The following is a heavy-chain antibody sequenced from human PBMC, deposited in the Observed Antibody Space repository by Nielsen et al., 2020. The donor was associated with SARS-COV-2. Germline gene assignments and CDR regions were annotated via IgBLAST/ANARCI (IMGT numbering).Heavy chain of an antibody. CDR3: ARDFMYSSSTRSYYYYGMDV. V-gene: IGHV3-30*03. CDR1: GFTFSSYG. J-gene: IGHJ6*02. Sequence: SLKISCAASGFTFSSYGMHWVRQAPGKGLEWVAVISYDGSNKYYADSVKGRFTISRDNSKNTLYLQMNSLRAEDTAVYYCARDFMYSSSTRSYYYYGMDVWGQGTTVTVSS. CDR2: ISYDGSNK. D-gene: IGHD6-13*01.